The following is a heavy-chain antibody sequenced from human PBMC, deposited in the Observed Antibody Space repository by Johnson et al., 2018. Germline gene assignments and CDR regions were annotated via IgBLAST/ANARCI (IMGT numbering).Heavy chain of an antibody. CDR2: ISGSGATT. J-gene: IGHJ1*01. CDR1: GFTFSSYA. V-gene: IGHV3-23*01. D-gene: IGHD3-22*01. Sequence: PGGSLRLSCAASGFTFSSYAMSCVRQAPGKGLAWVSDISGSGATTYYADSVKGRFTIASDNSKNTLYLQINSLSVEDTAVYYCARSVGLDSSGYYYGSFQHWGQGTLVTVSS. CDR3: ARSVGLDSSGYYYGSFQH.